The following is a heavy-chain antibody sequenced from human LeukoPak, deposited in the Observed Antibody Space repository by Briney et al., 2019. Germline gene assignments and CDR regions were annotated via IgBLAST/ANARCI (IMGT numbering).Heavy chain of an antibody. Sequence: GGSLRLSCAASGFTFSSYAMHWVRQAPGKGLEWVAVISYDGSNKYYADSVQGRFTISRDNSKNTLYLQMNSLRAEDTAVYYCARGPLYLIAVAGLDYWGQGTLVTVYS. J-gene: IGHJ4*02. CDR3: ARGPLYLIAVAGLDY. CDR1: GFTFSSYA. V-gene: IGHV3-30*04. CDR2: ISYDGSNK. D-gene: IGHD6-19*01.